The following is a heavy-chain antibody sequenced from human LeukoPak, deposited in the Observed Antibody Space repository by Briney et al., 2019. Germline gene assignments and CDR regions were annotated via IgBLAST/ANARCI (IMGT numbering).Heavy chain of an antibody. V-gene: IGHV3-23*01. J-gene: IGHJ6*03. CDR2: VSGSGAHT. CDR1: GFTFNTYA. CDR3: AKDGGTYLYFLDV. D-gene: IGHD1-26*01. Sequence: GGSLRLSCAASGFTFNTYAMTWVRQAPGKGLQWVSAVSGSGAHTYYADSVKGRFTISRDNSRDTLYLQMNSLRAEDTAIYICAKDGGTYLYFLDVWGKGTTVIVSS.